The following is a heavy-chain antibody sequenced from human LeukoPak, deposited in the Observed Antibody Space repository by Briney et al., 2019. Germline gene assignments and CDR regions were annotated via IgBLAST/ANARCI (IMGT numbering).Heavy chain of an antibody. CDR1: GFTVSSNY. D-gene: IGHD4-17*01. V-gene: IGHV3-53*01. CDR3: ARSVPVNAFDI. Sequence: GGSLRLSCAASGFTVSSNYMSWVRQAPGKGREGVSVIYSGGSTYYADSVKGRFTISRDNSKNTLYLQMNSLRAGDTAVYYCARSVPVNAFDIWGQGTMVTVSS. CDR2: IYSGGST. J-gene: IGHJ3*02.